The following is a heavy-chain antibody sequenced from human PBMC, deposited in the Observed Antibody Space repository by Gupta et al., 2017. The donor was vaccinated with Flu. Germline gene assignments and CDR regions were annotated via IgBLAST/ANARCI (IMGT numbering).Heavy chain of an antibody. CDR3: AKHIWDPDGRGYY. J-gene: IGHJ4*02. V-gene: IGHV3-23*01. Sequence: VRQAPGKGLEWVSAISGSGISTYYADSVKGRFTISRDNSKNTLYLQMSSLRAEDTAIYYCAKHIWDPDGRGYYWGQGTLVTVSS. D-gene: IGHD1-26*01. CDR2: ISGSGIST.